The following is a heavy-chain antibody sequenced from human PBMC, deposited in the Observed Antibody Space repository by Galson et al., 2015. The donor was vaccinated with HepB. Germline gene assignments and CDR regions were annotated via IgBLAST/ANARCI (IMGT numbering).Heavy chain of an antibody. CDR2: ISGSGGST. CDR3: AKVSGRRWLQFWGNKNAFDI. D-gene: IGHD5-24*01. J-gene: IGHJ3*02. V-gene: IGHV3-23*01. Sequence: SLRLSCAASGFTFSSYAMSWVRQAPGKGLEWVSAISGSGGSTYYADSVKGRFTISRDNSKNTLYLQMNSLRAEDTAVYYCAKVSGRRWLQFWGNKNAFDIWGQGTMVTVSS. CDR1: GFTFSSYA.